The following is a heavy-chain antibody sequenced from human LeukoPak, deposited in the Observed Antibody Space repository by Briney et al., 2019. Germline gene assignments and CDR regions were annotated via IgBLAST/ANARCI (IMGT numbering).Heavy chain of an antibody. CDR2: ISGYNGNT. V-gene: IGHV1-18*01. CDR3: ARWIQLWLRSFYYYYGMDV. D-gene: IGHD5-18*01. J-gene: IGHJ6*02. Sequence: ASVKVSCKTSGYTFTNYAVSWVRQAPGQGLEWMGWISGYNGNTNYAQSLQGRVTMTADTSTSTAYMGLRSLRSDDTAVYYCARWIQLWLRSFYYYYGMDVWGQGTTVTVSS. CDR1: GYTFTNYA.